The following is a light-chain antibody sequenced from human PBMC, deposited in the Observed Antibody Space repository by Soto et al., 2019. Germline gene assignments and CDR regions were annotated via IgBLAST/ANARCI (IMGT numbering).Light chain of an antibody. CDR2: KAS. V-gene: IGKV1-5*03. Sequence: DIQMTQSPSTLSASVGDRVTITCRASQSINTWLAWYQQKAGKAPNLLIYKASSLENGLPSEVSASGSGTLSPVTLSSLQPSDFATYYCQQYNNYPWTFGQGTKVVIK. J-gene: IGKJ1*01. CDR3: QQYNNYPWT. CDR1: QSINTW.